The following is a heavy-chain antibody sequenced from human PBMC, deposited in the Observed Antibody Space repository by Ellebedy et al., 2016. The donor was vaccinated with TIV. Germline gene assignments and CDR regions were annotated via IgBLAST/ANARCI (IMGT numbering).Heavy chain of an antibody. V-gene: IGHV4-59*12. J-gene: IGHJ4*02. Sequence: SETLSLXCAVYGGSFSGYYWSWIRQPPGKGLEWIGYIYYSGSTNYNPSLKSRVTISVDTSKNQFSLKLSSVTAADTAVYYCARDMIFDYWGQGTLVTVSS. CDR1: GGSFSGYY. CDR3: ARDMIFDY. CDR2: IYYSGST. D-gene: IGHD3-16*01.